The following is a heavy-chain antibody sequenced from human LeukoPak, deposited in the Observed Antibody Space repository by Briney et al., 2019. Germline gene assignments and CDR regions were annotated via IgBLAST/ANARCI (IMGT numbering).Heavy chain of an antibody. V-gene: IGHV3-23*01. CDR1: GITLSNYG. D-gene: IGHD3-10*01. Sequence: GASLRLSCPVSGITLSNYGMSWVRQAPGKWLEFVACLIGSGGGTNYADSVQARFTISRDNPKTTLYLQMNSLRAEDTAVYFCAKRGVVIRVFLVGFHKEAYYFDSWGQGALVTVSS. J-gene: IGHJ4*02. CDR2: LIGSGGGT. CDR3: AKRGVVIRVFLVGFHKEAYYFDS.